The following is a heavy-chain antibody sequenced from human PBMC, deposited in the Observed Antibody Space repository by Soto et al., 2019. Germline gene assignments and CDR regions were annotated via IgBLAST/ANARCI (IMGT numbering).Heavy chain of an antibody. CDR1: GGSISSSSYY. J-gene: IGHJ6*03. V-gene: IGHV4-39*01. CDR3: ARQLPDYSDPPAPGYDMDV. CDR2: IYYSGST. Sequence: SETLSLTCTVSGGSISSSSYYWCWIRQPPGKGVEGIGSIYYSGSTYYNTSLKSRVTISVDTSKNQFSLKLSSVPAADTAVYYCARQLPDYSDPPAPGYDMDVWDKGTTVTVSS. D-gene: IGHD4-17*01.